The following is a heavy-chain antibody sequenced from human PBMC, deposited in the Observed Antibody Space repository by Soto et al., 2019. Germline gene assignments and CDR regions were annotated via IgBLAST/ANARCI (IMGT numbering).Heavy chain of an antibody. CDR2: IWSDGGKK. CDR3: ASGDGSGTAPDD. V-gene: IGHV3-33*03. CDR1: GFIFSAYG. J-gene: IGHJ4*02. D-gene: IGHD3-10*01. Sequence: QVQLVESGGGVVQPGRSLRLSCAASGFIFSAYGMHWVRQAPGKGLEWVAIIWSDGGKKYYADSVRGRFTISRDNSKNTLYLQMNSLRVEETAVYYCASGDGSGTAPDDWGQGTLVTVSS.